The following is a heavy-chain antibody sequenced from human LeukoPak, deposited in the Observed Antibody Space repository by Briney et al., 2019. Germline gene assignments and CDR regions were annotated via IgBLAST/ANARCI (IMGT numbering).Heavy chain of an antibody. V-gene: IGHV4-59*11. D-gene: IGHD6-19*01. CDR2: IYSTRDT. CDR1: GGSILNHY. Sequence: PSETLSLTCTVSGGSILNHYWTWIRQPPGKGLEWIGYIYSTRDTNYNPSLKSRVSISADTSKNQFSLKLSSVTAADTAVYYCARIAVSSGWGYFDYWGQGTLVTASS. J-gene: IGHJ4*02. CDR3: ARIAVSSGWGYFDY.